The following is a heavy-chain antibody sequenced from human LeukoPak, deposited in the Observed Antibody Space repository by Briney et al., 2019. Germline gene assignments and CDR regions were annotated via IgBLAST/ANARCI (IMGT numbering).Heavy chain of an antibody. V-gene: IGHV4-39*01. J-gene: IGHJ4*02. CDR1: GGSISSSSYY. CDR3: ARLGYCSSTSCYGVVEY. D-gene: IGHD2-2*01. CDR2: IYYSGCT. Sequence: SETLSLTCTVSGGSISSSSYYWGWIRQPPGKGLEWIGSIYYSGCTYYNPSLKSRVTISVDTSKNQFSLKLSSVTAADTAVYYCARLGYCSSTSCYGVVEYWGQGTLVTVSS.